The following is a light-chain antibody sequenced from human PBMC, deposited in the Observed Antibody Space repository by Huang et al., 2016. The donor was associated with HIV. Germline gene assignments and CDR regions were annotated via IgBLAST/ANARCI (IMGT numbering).Light chain of an antibody. CDR3: QQYGTSPRT. J-gene: IGKJ4*01. CDR2: GAS. CDR1: ENVSKNY. Sequence: EIVLTQSPGTLSLSPGESATLSCRASENVSKNYLVWYQQKPGQPPRLLIYGASSRAAGIPDRCSGSGSGTDFTLTITRLEPEDFAVYYCQQYGTSPRTFGGGTRVEI. V-gene: IGKV3-20*01.